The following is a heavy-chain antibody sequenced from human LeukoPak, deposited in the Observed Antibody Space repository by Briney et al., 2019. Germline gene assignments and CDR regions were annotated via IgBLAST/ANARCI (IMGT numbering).Heavy chain of an antibody. Sequence: PSETLSLTCAVSGGSISSGGYSWSWIRQPPGKGLEWIGEINHSGSTNYNPSLKSRVTISVDTSKNQFSLKLSSVTAADTAVYYCARGRSPHIWFGEMYYFDYWGQGTLVTVSS. CDR1: GGSISSGGYS. J-gene: IGHJ4*02. CDR2: INHSGST. CDR3: ARGRSPHIWFGEMYYFDY. D-gene: IGHD3-10*01. V-gene: IGHV4-34*01.